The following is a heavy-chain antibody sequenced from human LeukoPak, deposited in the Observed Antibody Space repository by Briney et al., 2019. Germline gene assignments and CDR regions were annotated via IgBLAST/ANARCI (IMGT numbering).Heavy chain of an antibody. CDR2: IYYSGST. Sequence: SETLSLTCTVSGGSISSYYWSWIRQPPGKGLEWIGYIYYSGSTNYNPSLKSRVTISVDTSKNQCALKLSSVSAADTAVFRCYSIIVVVAAIGPDPWGQGTLVTVSS. D-gene: IGHD2-15*01. V-gene: IGHV4-59*01. J-gene: IGHJ5*02. CDR3: YSIIVVVAAIGPDP. CDR1: GGSISSYY.